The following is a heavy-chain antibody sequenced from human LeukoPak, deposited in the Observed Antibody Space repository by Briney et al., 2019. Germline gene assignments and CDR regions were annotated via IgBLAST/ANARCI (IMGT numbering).Heavy chain of an antibody. V-gene: IGHV4-30-2*01. CDR2: IYHSGST. CDR3: ARGNLYYYGSGNLRYNWFDP. D-gene: IGHD3-10*01. CDR1: GGSISSGGYS. Sequence: PSQTLSLTCAVSGGSISSGGYSWSWIRQPPGKGLEWIGYIYHSGSTYYNPSLKSRVTISVDRSKNQFSLKLSSVTAADTAVYYCARGNLYYYGSGNLRYNWFDPWGQGTPVTVSS. J-gene: IGHJ5*02.